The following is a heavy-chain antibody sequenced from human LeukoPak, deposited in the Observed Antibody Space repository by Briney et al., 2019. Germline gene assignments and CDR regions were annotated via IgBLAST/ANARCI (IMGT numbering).Heavy chain of an antibody. CDR2: ISYDGSNK. Sequence: GRSLRLSCAASGFTFSSYGMHWVRQAPGKGLEWVAVISYDGSNKYYADSVKGRFTISRHNSKNTLYLQMNSLRAEDTAVYYCARDQSSGGVDYWGQGTLVTVSS. D-gene: IGHD3-10*01. CDR1: GFTFSSYG. J-gene: IGHJ4*02. CDR3: ARDQSSGGVDY. V-gene: IGHV3-30*03.